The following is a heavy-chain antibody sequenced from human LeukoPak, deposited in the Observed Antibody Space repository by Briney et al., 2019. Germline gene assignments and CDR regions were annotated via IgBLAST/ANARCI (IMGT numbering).Heavy chain of an antibody. CDR3: ASGSRASIPHRIAAAGTNYYHGMDV. D-gene: IGHD6-13*01. V-gene: IGHV4-34*01. Sequence: SETLSLTCAVYGGSFSGYYWSWIRQPPGKGLEWIGEINHSGSTKYNASLTRRVTISVDTSKNQFSLKLSSVTAAHTAVYYCASGSRASIPHRIAAAGTNYYHGMDVWGQGTTVTVSS. CDR2: INHSGST. J-gene: IGHJ6*02. CDR1: GGSFSGYY.